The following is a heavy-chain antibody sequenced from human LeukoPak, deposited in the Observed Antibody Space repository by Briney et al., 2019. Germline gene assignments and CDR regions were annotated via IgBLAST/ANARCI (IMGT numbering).Heavy chain of an antibody. Sequence: ASVKVSCKASGYTFTNYAMNRVRQTPGQGLEWMGWINTNTGNPTYAQGFTGRFVFSLDTSVSTSYLQISSLKAEDTALYYCARGPTYSSGYRFDYWGQGTLVTVSS. J-gene: IGHJ4*02. D-gene: IGHD3-22*01. CDR2: INTNTGNP. CDR3: ARGPTYSSGYRFDY. V-gene: IGHV7-4-1*02. CDR1: GYTFTNYA.